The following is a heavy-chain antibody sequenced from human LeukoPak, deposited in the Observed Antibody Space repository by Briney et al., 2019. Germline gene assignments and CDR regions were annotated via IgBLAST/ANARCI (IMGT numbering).Heavy chain of an antibody. Sequence: SETLSLTCAVYGGSFSGYYWSWIRQPPGKGLEWIGEINHSGSTNYNPSLKSRVPISVDTSKNQFSLKLSSVTAADTAVYYCARGRSSGYSSPFDYWGQGTLVTVSS. CDR3: ARGRSSGYSSPFDY. CDR2: INHSGST. J-gene: IGHJ4*02. CDR1: GGSFSGYY. V-gene: IGHV4-34*01. D-gene: IGHD3-22*01.